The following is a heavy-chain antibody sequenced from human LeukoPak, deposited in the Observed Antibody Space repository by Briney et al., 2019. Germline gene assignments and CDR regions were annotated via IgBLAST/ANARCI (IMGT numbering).Heavy chain of an antibody. CDR3: AGDSSGYYDYYYYMDV. CDR2: IYSGGST. CDR1: GFTVSSNY. Sequence: PGGSLRLSCAPSGFTVSSNYMSWVRQAPGKGLEWVSVIYSGGSTYYADSVKGRFTISRDNSKNTLYLQMNSLRAEDTAVYYCAGDSSGYYDYYYYMDVWGKGTTVTVSS. D-gene: IGHD3-22*01. V-gene: IGHV3-53*01. J-gene: IGHJ6*03.